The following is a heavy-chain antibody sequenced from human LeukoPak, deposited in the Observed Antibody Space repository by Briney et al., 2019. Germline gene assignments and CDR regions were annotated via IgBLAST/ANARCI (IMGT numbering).Heavy chain of an antibody. CDR2: IKQDGSEK. V-gene: IGHV3-7*01. CDR1: GFTFCIYW. Sequence: PGGSLRLSCAASGFTFCIYWMSWVRQAPGKGLEWVANIKQDGSEKYYVDSVKGRFTISRDNAKNSLYLQMNSLRAEDTAVYYCARKSPEGYYYDSSGYPEYYFDYWGQGTLVTVSS. CDR3: ARKSPEGYYYDSSGYPEYYFDY. J-gene: IGHJ4*02. D-gene: IGHD3-22*01.